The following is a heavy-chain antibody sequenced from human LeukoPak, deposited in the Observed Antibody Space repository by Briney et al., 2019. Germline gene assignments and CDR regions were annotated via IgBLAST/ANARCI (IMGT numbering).Heavy chain of an antibody. CDR1: GGSVNGFY. CDR2: ITHSGVS. Sequence: SETLSLTCVVHGGSVNGFYWSWIRQPPGKGLEWIGEITHSGVSSYNPSLKGRVTISVDTSKNQFSLKLRSVTAADTAVYYCARGIYNDYYFDYWGQGTLVTVSS. J-gene: IGHJ4*02. D-gene: IGHD5-24*01. CDR3: ARGIYNDYYFDY. V-gene: IGHV4-34*01.